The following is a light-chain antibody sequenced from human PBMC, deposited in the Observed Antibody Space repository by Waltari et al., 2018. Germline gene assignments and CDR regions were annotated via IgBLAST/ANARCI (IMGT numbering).Light chain of an antibody. CDR1: SLRKYY. Sequence: SSELTQEPAVSVALGQTVTNTCQGDSLRKYYAGWYQQKPGQAPLLVIYGRYTRPSGIPDRFSASSSGDTASLTITGTQAEDEADYYCNSRDISAKHHVLFGGGTKLTVL. CDR2: GRY. J-gene: IGLJ2*01. CDR3: NSRDISAKHHVL. V-gene: IGLV3-19*01.